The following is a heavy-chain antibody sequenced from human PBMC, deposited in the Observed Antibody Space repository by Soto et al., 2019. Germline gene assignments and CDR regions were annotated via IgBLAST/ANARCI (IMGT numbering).Heavy chain of an antibody. D-gene: IGHD1-26*01. CDR1: GYTFTSYD. Sequence: QVQLVQSGAEVKKPGASVKVSCKASGYTFTSYDITWVRQATGQGLEWRGWMNPNSGNTGYAQKFQGRVTMTRNTAITTAYMELSSLSSEDTAVYYCAIVGARPPDYWGQGTLVTVSS. J-gene: IGHJ4*02. CDR3: AIVGARPPDY. CDR2: MNPNSGNT. V-gene: IGHV1-8*02.